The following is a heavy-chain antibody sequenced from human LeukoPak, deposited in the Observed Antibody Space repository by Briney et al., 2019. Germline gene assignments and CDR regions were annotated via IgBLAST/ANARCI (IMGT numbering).Heavy chain of an antibody. V-gene: IGHV4-34*01. J-gene: IGHJ4*02. CDR3: ARKKAYGDYLDY. Sequence: SETLSLTCAVYGGSFSGYYWSWIRQPPGKGLEWIGEINHSGSTNNNPSLKSRVTISVDTSKNQFSLKLSSVTAADTAVYYCARKKAYGDYLDYWGQGTLVTVSS. CDR1: GGSFSGYY. CDR2: INHSGST. D-gene: IGHD4-17*01.